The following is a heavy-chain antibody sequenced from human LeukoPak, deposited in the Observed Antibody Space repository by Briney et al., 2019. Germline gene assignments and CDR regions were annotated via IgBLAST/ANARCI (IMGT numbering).Heavy chain of an antibody. D-gene: IGHD6-13*01. CDR2: MKQDGSAK. Sequence: GGSLRLSCIASGFTFSTSWMNWVRQAPGKGLEWVANMKQDGSAKNYGDSVKGRFTISRDNAKNLLYLQMNSLRAEDTAVYYCARADIRSSSWFDYWGQGTLVTVSS. CDR1: GFTFSTSW. J-gene: IGHJ4*02. CDR3: ARADIRSSSWFDY. V-gene: IGHV3-7*04.